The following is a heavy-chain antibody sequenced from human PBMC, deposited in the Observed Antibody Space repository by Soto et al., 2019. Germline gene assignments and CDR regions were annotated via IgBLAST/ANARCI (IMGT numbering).Heavy chain of an antibody. Sequence: ASVKVSCKASGYIFSNFGVNWVRQAPGQGLEWMGWINGYNGNTNYAQKVQSRVTMTTDTSTSTVYMELRSLTSDDTAVYFCARGSSPVDFDYWGQGTLVTVSS. D-gene: IGHD6-13*01. CDR2: INGYNGNT. J-gene: IGHJ4*02. CDR1: GYIFSNFG. V-gene: IGHV1-18*01. CDR3: ARGSSPVDFDY.